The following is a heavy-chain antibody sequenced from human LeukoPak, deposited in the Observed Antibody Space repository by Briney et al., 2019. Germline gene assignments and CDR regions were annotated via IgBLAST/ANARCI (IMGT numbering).Heavy chain of an antibody. J-gene: IGHJ4*02. V-gene: IGHV3-48*03. Sequence: GGSLRLSCAASGFTLSSYEMNWVRQAPGKGLEWVSFISSSGNNIYNADSMKGRFTISRDNAKNSLYLQMNSLRAEDTAIYYCARDKVGTRGLFDYWGQGTLVTVSS. CDR2: ISSSGNNI. D-gene: IGHD4-17*01. CDR3: ARDKVGTRGLFDY. CDR1: GFTLSSYE.